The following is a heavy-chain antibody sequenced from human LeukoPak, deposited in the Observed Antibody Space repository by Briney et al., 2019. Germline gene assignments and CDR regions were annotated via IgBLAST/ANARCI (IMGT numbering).Heavy chain of an antibody. CDR3: ARLTKNDSGTYRFGKKKRGYMDV. D-gene: IGHD3-10*01. J-gene: IGHJ6*03. V-gene: IGHV4-59*12. CDR1: GGSISSYY. CDR2: IYYSGST. Sequence: SETLSLTCTGSGGSISSYYWSWIRQPPGKGLEWIGYIYYSGSTNYNPSLKSRVTISVDTSKNQFSLRLSSVTAADTAVYYCARLTKNDSGTYRFGKKKRGYMDVWGKGTTVTISS.